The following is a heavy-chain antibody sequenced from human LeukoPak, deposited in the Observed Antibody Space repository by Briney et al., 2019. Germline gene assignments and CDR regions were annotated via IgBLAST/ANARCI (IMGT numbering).Heavy chain of an antibody. V-gene: IGHV4-59*01. J-gene: IGHJ5*02. CDR3: ARGGSRSSNWLYNWFDP. Sequence: PSETLSLTCTVSGGSISSYYWSWIRQPPGKGLEWIGYTYYSGSTSYNPSLESRVTISVDTSKNQCSLKLSSVTAADTAVYYCARGGSRSSNWLYNWFDPWGQGTLVTVSS. CDR2: TYYSGST. CDR1: GGSISSYY. D-gene: IGHD6-13*01.